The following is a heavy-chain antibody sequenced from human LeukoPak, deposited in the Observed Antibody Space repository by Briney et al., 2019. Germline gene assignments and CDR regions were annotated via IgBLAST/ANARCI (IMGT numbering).Heavy chain of an antibody. V-gene: IGHV1-2*02. J-gene: IGHJ4*02. CDR3: ARGLFMYYDYVWVSFRSFFDY. CDR2: INPNCGGT. D-gene: IGHD3-16*02. CDR1: GYTFTGYY. Sequence: ASVKLSCDASGYTFTGYYMHWVRQAPGKGLEWMGWINPNCGGTNYAQMFQGRVTMKRDTSLRTAYMELSRLRSDDTAVYYCARGLFMYYDYVWVSFRSFFDYWGQGTLVTLSS.